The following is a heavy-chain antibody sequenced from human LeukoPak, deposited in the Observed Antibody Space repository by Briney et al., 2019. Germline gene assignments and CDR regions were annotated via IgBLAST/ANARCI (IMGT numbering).Heavy chain of an antibody. Sequence: GGSLRLSCAASGFTFSSYAMHWVRQAPGKGLEWVAVISYDGSNKYYADSVKGRFTISRDNAKNSLYLQLDSLRTEDTAVYYCARDLVTTIVVPYDFWGQGTLVTVSS. CDR3: ARDLVTTIVVPYDF. V-gene: IGHV3-30-3*01. J-gene: IGHJ4*02. D-gene: IGHD3-22*01. CDR2: ISYDGSNK. CDR1: GFTFSSYA.